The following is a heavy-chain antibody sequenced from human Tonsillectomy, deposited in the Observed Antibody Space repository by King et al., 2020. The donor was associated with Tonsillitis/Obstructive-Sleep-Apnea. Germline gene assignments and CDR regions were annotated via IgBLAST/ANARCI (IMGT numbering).Heavy chain of an antibody. D-gene: IGHD6-6*01. J-gene: IGHJ2*01. V-gene: IGHV3-73*01. CDR3: CHIPARPYWYFDL. Sequence: VQLVESGGGLVQPGGSLKLSCAASGFTFSDSAIHWVRQASGKGLEWVGRMRSKADNHATAYAASVKGRFTITRDDSKNTAYLQMDSLKTEDTAVYYCCHIPARPYWYFDLWGRGTLVTVSS. CDR2: MRSKADNHAT. CDR1: GFTFSDSA.